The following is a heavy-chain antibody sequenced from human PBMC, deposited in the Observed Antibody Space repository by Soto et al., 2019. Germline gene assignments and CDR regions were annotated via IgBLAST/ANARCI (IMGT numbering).Heavy chain of an antibody. V-gene: IGHV1-46*01. J-gene: IGHJ5*02. Sequence: ASVKVSCKASGYTFTSYYMHWVRQAPGQGLEWMGIINPSGGSTSYAQKFQGRVTMTRDTSTSTVYMELSSLRSEDTAVYYCARQGAIRITIFGVVIYNWFDPWGQGTLVTVSS. CDR2: INPSGGST. D-gene: IGHD3-3*01. CDR3: ARQGAIRITIFGVVIYNWFDP. CDR1: GYTFTSYY.